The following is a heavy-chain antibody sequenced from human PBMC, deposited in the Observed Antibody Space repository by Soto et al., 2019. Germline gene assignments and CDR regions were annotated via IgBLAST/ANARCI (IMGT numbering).Heavy chain of an antibody. D-gene: IGHD3-3*01. CDR3: ARNVRFFGRPLTDLDY. V-gene: IGHV1-18*01. J-gene: IGHJ4*02. Sequence: QVQLVQSGAEVKKPGASVKVSCKASGYTFTSYGISWVRQAPGQGLEWMGWISAYNGNTNYAQKLQGRVTMTTDTSTSTDYMELRSLRSDDTAVYYCARNVRFFGRPLTDLDYWGQGTLVTVSS. CDR1: GYTFTSYG. CDR2: ISAYNGNT.